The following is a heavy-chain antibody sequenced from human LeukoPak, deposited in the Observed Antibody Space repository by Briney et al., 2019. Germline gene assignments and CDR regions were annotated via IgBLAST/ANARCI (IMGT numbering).Heavy chain of an antibody. CDR1: GGSISSSSYY. CDR2: IYYSGST. CDR3: ARHDYGDDVAYFDY. D-gene: IGHD4-17*01. Sequence: ETLSLTCTVSGGSISSSSYYWGWIRQPPGKGLEWIGSIYYSGSTYYNQSLKSRFTISVDTSKNQVSLKLSSVTAADTAVYYCARHDYGDDVAYFDYWGQGTLVTVSS. V-gene: IGHV4-39*01. J-gene: IGHJ4*02.